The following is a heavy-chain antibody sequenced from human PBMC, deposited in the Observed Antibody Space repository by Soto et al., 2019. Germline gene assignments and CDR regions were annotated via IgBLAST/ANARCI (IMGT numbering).Heavy chain of an antibody. V-gene: IGHV4-31*03. CDR3: ATDEYFGSEIDFYYYAMDV. D-gene: IGHD3-10*01. CDR1: GASISIGGYF. Sequence: SETLSLTCTVSGASISIGGYFWSWIRQHPGKGLEGIGHIYYNGITYYNPSLKSRLTIPVDTSKSESSLGLASVTAADTAVYFCATDEYFGSEIDFYYYAMDVWGQGTMVTVS. J-gene: IGHJ6*02. CDR2: IYYNGIT.